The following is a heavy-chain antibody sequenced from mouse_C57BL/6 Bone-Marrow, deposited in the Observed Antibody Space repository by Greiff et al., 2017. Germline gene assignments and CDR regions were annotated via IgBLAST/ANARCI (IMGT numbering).Heavy chain of an antibody. D-gene: IGHD1-1*01. Sequence: QVQLKQPGAELVMPGASVKLSCKASGYTFTSYWMHWVKQRPGQGLEWIGEIDPSDSYTNYNQKFKGKSTLTVDKSSSTAYMQLSSLTSEDSAVYYCARYPYYYGSSYWYFDVWGTGTTVTVSS. J-gene: IGHJ1*03. CDR2: IDPSDSYT. V-gene: IGHV1-69*01. CDR1: GYTFTSYW. CDR3: ARYPYYYGSSYWYFDV.